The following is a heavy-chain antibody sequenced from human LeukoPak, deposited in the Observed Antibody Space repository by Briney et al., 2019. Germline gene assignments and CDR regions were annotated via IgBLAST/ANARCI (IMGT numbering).Heavy chain of an antibody. CDR2: IIPIFGTA. Sequence: GASVKVSCKASGGTFSSYAISWVRQAPGQGLEWMGGIIPIFGTANYAQKFQGRVTITTDESTSTAYMELSSLRSEDTAVYYCAGDLPSTNMIEGYYFYYYYMDVWGKGTTVTVSS. CDR1: GGTFSSYA. CDR3: AGDLPSTNMIEGYYFYYYYMDV. V-gene: IGHV1-69*05. D-gene: IGHD3-22*01. J-gene: IGHJ6*03.